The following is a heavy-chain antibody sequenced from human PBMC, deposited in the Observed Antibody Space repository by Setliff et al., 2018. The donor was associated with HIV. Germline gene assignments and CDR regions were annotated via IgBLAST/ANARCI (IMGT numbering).Heavy chain of an antibody. CDR3: ARGFTAAAGPTGY. CDR2: INHSGST. Sequence: SETLSLTCAVYGGSFSGYYWSWIRQPPGKGLEWIGEINHSGSTNYNPSLKSRVTISVDTSKNQFSLKLSSVTAEDTAVYYCARGFTAAAGPTGYWGQGTLVTVSS. D-gene: IGHD6-13*01. J-gene: IGHJ4*02. CDR1: GGSFSGYY. V-gene: IGHV4-34*01.